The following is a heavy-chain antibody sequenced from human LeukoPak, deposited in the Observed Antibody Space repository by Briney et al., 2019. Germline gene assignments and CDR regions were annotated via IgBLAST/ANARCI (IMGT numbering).Heavy chain of an antibody. CDR3: AKLADILTGYYIY. V-gene: IGHV3-23*01. CDR1: GFTFSSYA. D-gene: IGHD3-9*01. CDR2: ISGSGGST. J-gene: IGHJ4*02. Sequence: GDSLRLSCAASGFTFSSYAMSWVRQAPGKGLEWVSAISGSGGSTYYADSVKGRFTISRDNSKNTLYLQMNRLRAEDTAVYYCAKLADILTGYYIYWGQGTLVTVSS.